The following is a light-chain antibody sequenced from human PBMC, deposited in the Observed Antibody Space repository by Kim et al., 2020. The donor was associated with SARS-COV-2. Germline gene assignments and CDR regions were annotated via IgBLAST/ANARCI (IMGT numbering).Light chain of an antibody. CDR2: DVN. Sequence: PGQSITISCTGTSSDVGAYNYVSWYQHHPGKAPKLMIFDVNNRPSGLSNRFSGSKSGNTASLTISGLQAEEADYYCSSYATTRSYVFGTGTKVTVL. V-gene: IGLV2-14*03. J-gene: IGLJ1*01. CDR1: SSDVGAYNY. CDR3: SSYATTRSYV.